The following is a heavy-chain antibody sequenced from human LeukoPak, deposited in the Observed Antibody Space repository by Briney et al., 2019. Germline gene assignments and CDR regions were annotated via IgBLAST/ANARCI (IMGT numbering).Heavy chain of an antibody. V-gene: IGHV3-23*01. CDR1: GFSFSTYG. Sequence: GGSLRLSCSASGFSFSTYGMSWVRQAPRKGLEWVSTIYGSDDTTRYAESVKGRFTISRDNSKETLYLQMNNLRAEDTAVYYCAKDQRPDTGYDIDYWGQGTLVPVSS. J-gene: IGHJ4*02. CDR2: IYGSDDTT. CDR3: AKDQRPDTGYDIDY. D-gene: IGHD3-9*01.